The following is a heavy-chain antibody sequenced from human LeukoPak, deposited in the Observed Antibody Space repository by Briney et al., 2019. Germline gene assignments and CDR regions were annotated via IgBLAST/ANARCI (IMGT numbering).Heavy chain of an antibody. CDR2: ISAYNGNT. CDR3: ARDEVPAKIYYYYYYGMDV. CDR1: GHTFTTYY. D-gene: IGHD2-15*01. V-gene: IGHV1-18*04. Sequence: GASVKVSCKASGHTFTTYYVHLVRQAPGQGLEWMGWISAYNGNTNYAQKLQGRVTMTTDTSTSTAYMELRSLRSDDTAVYYCARDEVPAKIYYYYYYGMDVWGQGTTVTVSS. J-gene: IGHJ6*02.